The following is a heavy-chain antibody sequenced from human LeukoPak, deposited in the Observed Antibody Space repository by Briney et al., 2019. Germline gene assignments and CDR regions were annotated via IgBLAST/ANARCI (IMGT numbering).Heavy chain of an antibody. CDR2: VYYNGSS. CDR3: ARSIKRGLFDY. D-gene: IGHD3-10*01. J-gene: IGHJ4*02. V-gene: IGHV4-59*01. Sequence: SETLSLTCTVSGGSIGFYYWNWIRQPPGKGLEWIGCVYYNGSSNYNPSLKSRVTISADTSKIQFSLKLSSVTAADTAVYYCARSIKRGLFDYWGQGSLVTVSS. CDR1: GGSIGFYY.